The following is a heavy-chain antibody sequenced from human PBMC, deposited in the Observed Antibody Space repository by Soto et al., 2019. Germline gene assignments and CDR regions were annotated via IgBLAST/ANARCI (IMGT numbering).Heavy chain of an antibody. V-gene: IGHV4-31*03. J-gene: IGHJ4*02. CDR1: GGSIRWGSFY. CDR3: AREGNFYDGSAYPGGFDY. Sequence: PSETLSLTCTVSGGSIRWGSFYWTWVRLHPGKGLEWIGYIYHTGATYYNPSLKSRVAISGDTSKNQFSLRLGSVTAADTAVYYCAREGNFYDGSAYPGGFDYWGQGTLVTVSS. D-gene: IGHD3-22*01. CDR2: IYHTGAT.